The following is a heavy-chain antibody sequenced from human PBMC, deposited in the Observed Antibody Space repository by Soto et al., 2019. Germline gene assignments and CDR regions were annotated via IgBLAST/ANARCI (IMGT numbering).Heavy chain of an antibody. D-gene: IGHD5-18*01. J-gene: IGHJ4*02. Sequence: GGSLRLSCAASGFTFSSYGMHWVRQAPGKGLEWVAVIWYDGSNKYSADSVKGRFTISRDNSKNTLYLQMNSLRAEDTAVYYCARAGGYSYGRPGYFDYWGQGTLVTVSS. CDR3: ARAGGYSYGRPGYFDY. CDR1: GFTFSSYG. CDR2: IWYDGSNK. V-gene: IGHV3-33*01.